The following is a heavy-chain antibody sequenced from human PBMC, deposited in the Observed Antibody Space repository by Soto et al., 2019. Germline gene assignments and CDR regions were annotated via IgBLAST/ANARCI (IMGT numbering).Heavy chain of an antibody. CDR3: SRVDPGETSPFDH. V-gene: IGHV1-46*03. CDR2: INPFDGSR. J-gene: IGHJ4*02. Sequence: ASVKVSFKASGYSFTSYYIHWVRQAPGQGLEWMGWINPFDGSRMFAQSFQGRVTMTRDTSTSTVYMEVSSLRSEDTAVYYCSRVDPGETSPFDHWGQ. CDR1: GYSFTSYY. D-gene: IGHD3-10*01.